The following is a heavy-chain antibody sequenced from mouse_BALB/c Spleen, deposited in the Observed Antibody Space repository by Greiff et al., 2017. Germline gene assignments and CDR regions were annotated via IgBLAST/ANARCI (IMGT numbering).Heavy chain of an antibody. V-gene: IGHV3-2*02. D-gene: IGHD2-4*01. CDR3: ARRNMITGFAY. CDR2: ISYSGST. J-gene: IGHJ3*01. CDR1: GYSITSDYA. Sequence: EVKLMESGPGLVKPSQSLSLTCTVTGYSITSDYAWNWIRQFPGNKLEWMGYISYSGSTSYNPSLKSRISITRDTSKNQFFLQLNSVTTEDTATYYCARRNMITGFAYWGQGTLVTVSA.